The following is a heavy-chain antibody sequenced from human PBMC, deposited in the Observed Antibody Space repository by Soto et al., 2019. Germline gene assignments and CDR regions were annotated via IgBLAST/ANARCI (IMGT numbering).Heavy chain of an antibody. V-gene: IGHV1-69*01. CDR1: GGTFSTYV. J-gene: IGHJ4*02. CDR2: IIPIFGTT. CDR3: ARARLPYTMTTLFDY. Sequence: QVQLVQSGAEVKKPGSSVNVSCKASGGTFSTYVISWVRQAPGHGFEWMGGIIPIFGTTNYAQKFQGRVTITADESTTTAYMELSSMSSEDTAVYYCARARLPYTMTTLFDYWGQGTLVTVSS. D-gene: IGHD4-17*01.